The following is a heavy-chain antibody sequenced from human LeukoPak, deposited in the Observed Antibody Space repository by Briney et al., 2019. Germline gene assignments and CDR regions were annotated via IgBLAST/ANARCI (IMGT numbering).Heavy chain of an antibody. CDR3: ATGIAVAGTPGAFDI. Sequence: GASVKVSCKASGYTFTSYAMNWVRQAPGQGLEWMGWINTNTGNPTYAQGFTGRFVFSLDTSVSTAYLQISSLKAEDTAVYYCATGIAVAGTPGAFDIWGQGTMVTVSS. D-gene: IGHD6-19*01. J-gene: IGHJ3*02. CDR1: GYTFTSYA. CDR2: INTNTGNP. V-gene: IGHV7-4-1*02.